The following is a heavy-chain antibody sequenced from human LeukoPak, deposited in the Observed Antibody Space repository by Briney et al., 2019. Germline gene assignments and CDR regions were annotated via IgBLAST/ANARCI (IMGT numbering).Heavy chain of an antibody. CDR1: GGSFSGYY. J-gene: IGHJ4*02. CDR2: INHSGST. V-gene: IGHV4-34*01. Sequence: SETLSLTCAVYGGSFSGYYWSWIRQPPGKGLEWIGEINHSGSTNYNPSLKSRVTISVDTSKNQFSLKLSSVTAADTAVYYCARGPTKYYYDSSGYALGFDYWGQGTLVTVSS. CDR3: ARGPTKYYYDSSGYALGFDY. D-gene: IGHD3-22*01.